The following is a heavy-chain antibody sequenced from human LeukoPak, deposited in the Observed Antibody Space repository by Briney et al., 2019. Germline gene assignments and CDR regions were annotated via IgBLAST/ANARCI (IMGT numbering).Heavy chain of an antibody. CDR2: ISWNSGSI. Sequence: PGGSLRLSCAASGFTFDDYAMHWVRQAPGKGLEWVSGISWNSGSIGYADSVKGRFTISRDNAENSLYLQMNSLRAEDTALYYCAKVVGYGSGSYPLDYWGQGTLVTVSS. J-gene: IGHJ4*02. D-gene: IGHD3-10*01. CDR3: AKVVGYGSGSYPLDY. CDR1: GFTFDDYA. V-gene: IGHV3-9*01.